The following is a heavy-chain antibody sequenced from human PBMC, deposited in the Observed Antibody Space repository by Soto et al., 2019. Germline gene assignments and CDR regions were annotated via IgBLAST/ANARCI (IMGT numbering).Heavy chain of an antibody. J-gene: IGHJ6*02. CDR2: INHSGST. D-gene: IGHD2-15*01. V-gene: IGHV4-34*01. CDR1: GGSFSGYY. Sequence: QVQLQQWGAGLLKPSETLSLTCAVYGGSFSGYYWSWIRQPPGKGLEWIGEINHSGSTNYNPSLKSRVTISVDTSKNQFALKLSSVTAADTAVYYCASRCSGGSCYYYYGMDVWGHGTTVTVSS. CDR3: ASRCSGGSCYYYYGMDV.